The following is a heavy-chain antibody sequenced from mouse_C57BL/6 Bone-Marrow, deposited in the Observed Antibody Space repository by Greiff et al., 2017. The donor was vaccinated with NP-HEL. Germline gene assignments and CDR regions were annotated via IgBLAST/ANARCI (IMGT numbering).Heavy chain of an antibody. V-gene: IGHV3-6*01. Sequence: EVKLQESGPGLVKPSQSLSLTCSVTGYSITSGYYWNWIRQFPGNKLEWMGYISYDGSNNYNPSLKNRISITRDTSKNQFFLKLNSVTTEDTATYYCARDSVVAGFDYWGQGTTLTVSS. D-gene: IGHD1-1*01. J-gene: IGHJ2*01. CDR2: ISYDGSN. CDR3: ARDSVVAGFDY. CDR1: GYSITSGYY.